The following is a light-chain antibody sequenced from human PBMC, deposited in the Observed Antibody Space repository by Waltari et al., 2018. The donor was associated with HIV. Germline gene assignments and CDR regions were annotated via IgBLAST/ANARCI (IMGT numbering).Light chain of an antibody. CDR3: QQYINRPPYT. CDR1: QSVSSN. J-gene: IGKJ2*01. V-gene: IGKV3-15*01. CDR2: GAS. Sequence: EIVTTQSPATLSVSPGERATLSCRASQSVSSNLAWYQQKPGQAPRLLIYGASTRATGVPARFSGSGSGTEFTLTISSLQSEDFAVYYCQQYINRPPYTFGQGTKLEI.